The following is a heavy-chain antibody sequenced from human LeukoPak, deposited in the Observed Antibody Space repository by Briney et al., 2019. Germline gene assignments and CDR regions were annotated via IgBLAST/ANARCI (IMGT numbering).Heavy chain of an antibody. J-gene: IGHJ4*02. CDR3: AKWGCSGGSCYPFDY. D-gene: IGHD2-15*01. Sequence: GGTLRLSCEASGFSFSSYGMSWVRQAPGEGLQWVSGFSASDGSRYYADSVKGRFTISRDNSKNTLYLQMNSLRAEDTAVYYCAKWGCSGGSCYPFDYWGQGTLVTVSS. CDR1: GFSFSSYG. CDR2: FSASDGSR. V-gene: IGHV3-23*01.